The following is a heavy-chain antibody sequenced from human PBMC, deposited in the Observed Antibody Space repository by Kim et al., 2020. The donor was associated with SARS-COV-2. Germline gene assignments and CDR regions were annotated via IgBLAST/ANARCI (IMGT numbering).Heavy chain of an antibody. CDR3: ARFIAAAADPDDAFDI. J-gene: IGHJ3*02. D-gene: IGHD6-13*01. Sequence: SVKVSCKASGGTFSSYAISWVRQAPGQGLEWMGGIIPIFGTANYAQKFQGRVTITADESTSTAYMELSSLRSEDTAVYYCARFIAAAADPDDAFDIWGQGTMVTVSS. CDR2: IIPIFGTA. V-gene: IGHV1-69*13. CDR1: GGTFSSYA.